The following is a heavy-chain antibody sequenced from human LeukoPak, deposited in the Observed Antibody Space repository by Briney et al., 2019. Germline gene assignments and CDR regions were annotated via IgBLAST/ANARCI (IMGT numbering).Heavy chain of an antibody. V-gene: IGHV3-48*01. J-gene: IGHJ4*02. D-gene: IGHD3-22*01. CDR1: GFTFSTYS. CDR3: ARDLPFDYYDSSGYYY. CDR2: ISSSSSTI. Sequence: PGGSLRLSCAASGFTFSTYSMNWVRQAPGKGLEWVSYISSSSSTIYYADSVKGRFTISRDNAKNSLYLQMNSLRAEDTAVYYCARDLPFDYYDSSGYYYWGQGTLVTVSS.